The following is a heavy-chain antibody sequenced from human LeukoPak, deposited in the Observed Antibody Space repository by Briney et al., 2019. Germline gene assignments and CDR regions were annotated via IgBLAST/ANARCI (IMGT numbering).Heavy chain of an antibody. CDR2: IGDSGGGT. Sequence: GGSLRLSCAASGFTFSSYAMSWVRQAPGKGLEWVSAIGDSGGGTYYADSVKGRFTISRDNSKNTLNLQMNSLRAEDTAIYYCAKDWREGYGSSWYYYFDYWGQGTLVTVSS. D-gene: IGHD6-13*01. J-gene: IGHJ4*02. CDR1: GFTFSSYA. CDR3: AKDWREGYGSSWYYYFDY. V-gene: IGHV3-23*01.